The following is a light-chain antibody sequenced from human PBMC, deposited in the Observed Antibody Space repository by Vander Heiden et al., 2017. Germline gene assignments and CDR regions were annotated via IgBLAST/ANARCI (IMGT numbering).Light chain of an antibody. Sequence: EIVLTHSPATLSLSPGERATLSCRASQSVSSYLAWYQQKPGQAPRLLIYDASNRATGIPARFSGSGSGTDFTLTISSLEPEDFAVYYCQQRSNWPPVWTFGQGTKVEIK. V-gene: IGKV3-11*01. CDR3: QQRSNWPPVWT. CDR1: QSVSSY. CDR2: DAS. J-gene: IGKJ1*01.